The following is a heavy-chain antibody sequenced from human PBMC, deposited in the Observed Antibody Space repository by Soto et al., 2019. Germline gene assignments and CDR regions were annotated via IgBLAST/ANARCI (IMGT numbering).Heavy chain of an antibody. CDR1: GYIFVNYG. J-gene: IGHJ6*03. V-gene: IGHV1-18*01. D-gene: IGHD3-16*01. CDR2: ISPYTGNT. Sequence: QVQLVQSGDEVKKPGASVKVSCKASGYIFVNYGIAWVRQAPGQGLEWMGWISPYTGNTHSATKVQGRLTMTTNTPTAKANMDLGSLTSDKTAVYYVVMVDNYVTPPPQDVGGKGTPATVS. CDR3: VMVDNYVTPPPQDV.